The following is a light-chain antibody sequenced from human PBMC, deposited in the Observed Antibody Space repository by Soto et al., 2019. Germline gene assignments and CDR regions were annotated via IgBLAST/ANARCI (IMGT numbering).Light chain of an antibody. CDR1: PSVSGSN. CDR2: GAS. CDR3: QQYGSSPS. Sequence: EIVLTQSPGTLSLSPGERATLSCRASPSVSGSNLAWYQQKPGQAPRLVIYGASSRATGIPDRFSGSGSGTDFTLTISRLEPEDFAVYYCQQYGSSPSFGQGTKVEIK. J-gene: IGKJ1*01. V-gene: IGKV3-20*01.